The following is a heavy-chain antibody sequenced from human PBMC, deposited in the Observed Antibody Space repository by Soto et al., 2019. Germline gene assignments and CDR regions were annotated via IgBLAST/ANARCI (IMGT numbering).Heavy chain of an antibody. Sequence: QVQLQESGPGLVKPSQTLSLTCTVSGGSISSGGYYWSWIRQHPGKGLEWIGYIYYSGSTYYNPSLKSRVTISVDTSKIQCSLKLSSVTAADTAVYYCARDWRDIGIDYWGQGTLVTVSS. J-gene: IGHJ4*02. CDR1: GGSISSGGYY. CDR3: ARDWRDIGIDY. D-gene: IGHD5-12*01. V-gene: IGHV4-31*03. CDR2: IYYSGST.